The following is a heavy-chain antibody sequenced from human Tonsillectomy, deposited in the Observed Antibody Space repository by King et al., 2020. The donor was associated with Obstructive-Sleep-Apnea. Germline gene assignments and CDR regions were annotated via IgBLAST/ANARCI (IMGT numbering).Heavy chain of an antibody. CDR2: IYSSGST. J-gene: IGHJ4*02. D-gene: IGHD1-26*01. V-gene: IGHV4-39*07. Sequence: QLQESGPGLVKPSETLSLTCTVSGDSVTSGTYYWGWIRQPPGKGLEWIGTIYSSGSTANNPSLQSRLTISMDTSKNQFSLKLHSLTAADTAVYYCARDSGRYYAPLHYWGQGTLVTVSS. CDR3: ARDSGRYYAPLHY. CDR1: GDSVTSGTYY.